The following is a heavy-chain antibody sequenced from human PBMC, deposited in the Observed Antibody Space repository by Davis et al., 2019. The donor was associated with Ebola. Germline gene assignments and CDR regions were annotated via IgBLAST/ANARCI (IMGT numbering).Heavy chain of an antibody. Sequence: PGGFLRLSCAASGFIFSDYYMSWVRQAPGKGLECASSISSSGSSIYYADSVKGRFTITRDNTKASLYLQMNSLTAEDTAVYYCARGLRYDFWSGYYRSPGNYYMDVWGKGTTVTVSS. D-gene: IGHD3-3*01. CDR2: ISSSGSSI. CDR3: ARGLRYDFWSGYYRSPGNYYMDV. CDR1: GFIFSDYY. V-gene: IGHV3-11*04. J-gene: IGHJ6*03.